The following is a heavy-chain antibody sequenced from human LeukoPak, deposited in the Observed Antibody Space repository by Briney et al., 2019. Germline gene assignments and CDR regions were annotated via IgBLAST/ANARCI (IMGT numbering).Heavy chain of an antibody. CDR2: ISSSGSTI. D-gene: IGHD3-10*01. Sequence: GGSLRLSCAASGFTFSSYEMNWVRQAPGKGLEGVSYISSSGSTIYYADSVKGRFTISRDNAKNSLYLQMNSLRAEDTAVYYCARVEYYGSGSYGMDVWGKGTTVTVSS. CDR1: GFTFSSYE. J-gene: IGHJ6*04. CDR3: ARVEYYGSGSYGMDV. V-gene: IGHV3-48*03.